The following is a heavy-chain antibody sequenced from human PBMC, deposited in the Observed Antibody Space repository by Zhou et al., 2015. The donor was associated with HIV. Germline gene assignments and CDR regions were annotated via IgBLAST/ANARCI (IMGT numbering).Heavy chain of an antibody. CDR1: GGSFTTYT. V-gene: IGHV1-69*08. D-gene: IGHD4-23*01. CDR2: IIPILGIA. CDR3: ARDGDYGGMLLDY. Sequence: QVQLVQSGAEVKKPGSSVQVSCKASGGSFTTYTINWVRQAPGQGLEWMGRIIPILGIANYAQKFQGRVTITADKSTSTAYMELSSLRSEDTAVYYCARDGDYGGMLLDYWGQGTLVTAPQ. J-gene: IGHJ4*02.